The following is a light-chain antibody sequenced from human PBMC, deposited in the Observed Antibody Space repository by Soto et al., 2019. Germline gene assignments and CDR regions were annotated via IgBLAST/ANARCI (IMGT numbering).Light chain of an antibody. CDR2: EVT. J-gene: IGLJ1*01. V-gene: IGLV2-14*01. Sequence: QSALTQTASVSGSPGQSITISCTGTSSDVGGYNYVSWYQLHPGKAPKLILYEVTNRPSGVSDRFSGSKSGNTASLTISGLQAEDEADYYCSSYTSSTAYVFGTGTNVTVL. CDR3: SSYTSSTAYV. CDR1: SSDVGGYNY.